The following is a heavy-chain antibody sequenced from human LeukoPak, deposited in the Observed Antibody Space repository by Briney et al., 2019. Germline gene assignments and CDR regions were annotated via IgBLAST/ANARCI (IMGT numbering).Heavy chain of an antibody. CDR1: GFTFSSYE. V-gene: IGHV3-21*01. Sequence: PGGSLRLSCAASGFTFSSYEINWVRQAPGKGLEWVSSISSSSSYIYYADSVKGRFTISRDNAKNSLYLQMNSLRAEDTAVYYCARSSPTTYYFDYWGQGTLVTVSS. CDR3: ARSSPTTYYFDY. D-gene: IGHD5-12*01. J-gene: IGHJ4*02. CDR2: ISSSSSYI.